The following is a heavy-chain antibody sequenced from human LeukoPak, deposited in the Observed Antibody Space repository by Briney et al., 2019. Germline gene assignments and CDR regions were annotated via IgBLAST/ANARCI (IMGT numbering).Heavy chain of an antibody. J-gene: IGHJ6*04. CDR3: ATSYGSGSYYTQSYYYYGMDV. D-gene: IGHD3-10*01. Sequence: ASVKVSCKASGYTFTSYGISWVRQAPGQGLEWMGWISAYNANTNYAQKLQGRVTMTTDTSTSTAYMELRSLRSDDTAVYYCATSYGSGSYYTQSYYYYGMDVWGKGTTVTVSS. CDR1: GYTFTSYG. V-gene: IGHV1-18*04. CDR2: ISAYNANT.